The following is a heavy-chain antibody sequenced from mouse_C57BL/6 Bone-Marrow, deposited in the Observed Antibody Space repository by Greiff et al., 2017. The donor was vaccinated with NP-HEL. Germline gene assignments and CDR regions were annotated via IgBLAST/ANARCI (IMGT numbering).Heavy chain of an antibody. Sequence: VQLKHSGPELVKPGASVQISCKASGYTFTDYYMNWVKQSHGKSLEWIGDLNPNNGGTSYNQKFKGKATLTVDKSSSTAYMELRSLTSEDSAVYYCARDGYYSSWYFDVWGTGTTVTVSS. CDR1: GYTFTDYY. CDR2: LNPNNGGT. J-gene: IGHJ1*03. D-gene: IGHD2-3*01. V-gene: IGHV1-26*01. CDR3: ARDGYYSSWYFDV.